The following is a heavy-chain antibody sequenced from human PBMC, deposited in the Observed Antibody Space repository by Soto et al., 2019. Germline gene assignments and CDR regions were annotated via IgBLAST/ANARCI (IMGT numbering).Heavy chain of an antibody. CDR1: GYTFSNFW. D-gene: IGHD6-13*01. V-gene: IGHV5-51*01. Sequence: GESLKISCQCSGYTFSNFWIAWVRQFPGKGLEWMGIIYPGDYETRYSPSFHGKVTISADRSIGTAYLQWSSLEASDSAFYFCARSPRSSPYCEYWGQGALVIVSS. CDR3: ARSPRSSPYCEY. CDR2: IYPGDYET. J-gene: IGHJ4*02.